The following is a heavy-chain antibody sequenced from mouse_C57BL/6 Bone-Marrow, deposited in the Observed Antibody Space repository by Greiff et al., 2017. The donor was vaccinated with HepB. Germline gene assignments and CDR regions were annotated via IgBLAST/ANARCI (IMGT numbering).Heavy chain of an antibody. CDR1: GFTFSDYY. D-gene: IGHD1-1*01. CDR3: ARGWGSSSSWFAY. CDR2: INYDGSST. V-gene: IGHV5-16*01. Sequence: EVQVVESEGGLVQPGSSMKLSCTASGFTFSDYYMAWVRQVPEKGLEWVANINYDGSSTYYLDSLKSRFIISRDNAKNILYLQMSSLKSEDTATYYCARGWGSSSSWFAYWGQGTLVTVSA. J-gene: IGHJ3*01.